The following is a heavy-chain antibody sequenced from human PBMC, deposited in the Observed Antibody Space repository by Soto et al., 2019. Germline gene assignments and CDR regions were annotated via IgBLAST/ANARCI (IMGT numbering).Heavy chain of an antibody. V-gene: IGHV4-39*01. CDR2: IYYSGST. D-gene: IGHD2-15*01. CDR3: ARHAVYGWGWVAATTWWFDP. CDR1: GGSISSSSYY. J-gene: IGHJ5*02. Sequence: QLQLQESGPGLVKPSETLSLTCTVSGGSISSSSYYWGWIRQPPGKGLEWIGSIYYSGSTYYNPSLKSRVTISVDTSKNQFSLKLSSVTAADTAVYYCARHAVYGWGWVAATTWWFDPWGQGTLVTVSS.